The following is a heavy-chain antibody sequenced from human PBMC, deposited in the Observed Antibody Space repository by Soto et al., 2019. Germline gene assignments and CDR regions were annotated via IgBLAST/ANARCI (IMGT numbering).Heavy chain of an antibody. CDR1: GFTFSNAW. CDR2: IKSKTDGGTT. V-gene: IGHV3-15*01. Sequence: EVQLVESGGGLVKPGGSLRLSCAASGFTFSNAWMSWVRQAPGKGLEWVGRIKSKTDGGTTDYAAPVKGRFTISRDDSKNTLYRQMKGLKTEDTAVYYCTTDVSGSGSYLYYYYYYMDVWGKGTTVTASS. D-gene: IGHD3-10*01. J-gene: IGHJ6*03. CDR3: TTDVSGSGSYLYYYYYYMDV.